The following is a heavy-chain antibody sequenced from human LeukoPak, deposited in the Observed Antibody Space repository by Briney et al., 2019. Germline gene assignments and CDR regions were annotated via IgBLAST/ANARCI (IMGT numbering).Heavy chain of an antibody. Sequence: GGSLRLSCVASGFTFSSYSMNWVRQAPGKGLEWISYISSSSRTIYYADSVKGRFAVSRDNAKKSLFLQMNSLRAEDTAVYYCARSGTYYDFWSGPLDHYGMDVWGQGTTVTVSS. CDR3: ARSGTYYDFWSGPLDHYGMDV. V-gene: IGHV3-48*01. D-gene: IGHD3-3*01. CDR2: ISSSSRTI. CDR1: GFTFSSYS. J-gene: IGHJ6*02.